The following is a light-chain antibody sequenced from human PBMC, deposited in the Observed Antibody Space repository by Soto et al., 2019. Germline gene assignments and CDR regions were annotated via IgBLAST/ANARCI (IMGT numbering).Light chain of an antibody. CDR3: QQFSSYPLT. CDR1: QSVPRSY. Sequence: EIVLTQSPGTLSLSPGERATLSCRASQSVPRSYLAWYQQKPGQAPRLLIYGTSSRATGIPDRFSGSGSGTDFTLTISRLEPEDFAVYYCQQFSSYPLTFGGGTKVDIK. CDR2: GTS. V-gene: IGKV3-20*01. J-gene: IGKJ4*01.